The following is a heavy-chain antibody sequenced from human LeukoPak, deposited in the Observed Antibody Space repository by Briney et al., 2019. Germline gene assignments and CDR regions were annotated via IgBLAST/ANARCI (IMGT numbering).Heavy chain of an antibody. CDR3: ATTGITMLRGVINTWFDS. D-gene: IGHD3-10*01. CDR1: GCTFSDYY. V-gene: IGHV3-11*04. J-gene: IGHJ5*01. Sequence: PGGSLRLSCAASGCTFSDYYMSWIRQAPGKGLEWVSYISSSGSTIYYADSVNRRFTIARDTAKKSLYMQMNSLRAEDTAVYYCATTGITMLRGVINTWFDSWGQGTLVTVSS. CDR2: ISSSGSTI.